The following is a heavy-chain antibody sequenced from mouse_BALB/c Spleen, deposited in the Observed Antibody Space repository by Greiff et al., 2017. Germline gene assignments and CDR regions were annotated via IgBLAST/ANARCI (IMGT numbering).Heavy chain of an antibody. CDR3: ARDRNYYGYEEWFAY. Sequence: VQLKESGPGLVAPSQSLSITCTVSGFSLTSYGVHWVRQPPGKGLEWLGVIWAGGSTNYNSALMSRLSISKDNSKSQVFLKMNSLQTDDTAMYYCARDRNYYGYEEWFAYWGQGTLVTVSA. D-gene: IGHD1-2*01. V-gene: IGHV2-9*02. CDR1: GFSLTSYG. J-gene: IGHJ3*01. CDR2: IWAGGST.